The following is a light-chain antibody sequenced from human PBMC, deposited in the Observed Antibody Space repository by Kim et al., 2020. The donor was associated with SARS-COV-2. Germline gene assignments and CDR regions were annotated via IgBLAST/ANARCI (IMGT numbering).Light chain of an antibody. J-gene: IGLJ3*02. CDR1: SSSIGSNY. V-gene: IGLV1-51*01. CDR2: DNY. CDR3: GTWATSLSADWV. Sequence: QSVLTQPPSVSAAPGQKVTIACSGSSSSIGSNYVSWYQQLPGTAPKLLIYDNYKRPSGIPDRFSASKSGTSATLGITGLQTGDEADYYCGTWATSLSADWVFGGGTKLTVL.